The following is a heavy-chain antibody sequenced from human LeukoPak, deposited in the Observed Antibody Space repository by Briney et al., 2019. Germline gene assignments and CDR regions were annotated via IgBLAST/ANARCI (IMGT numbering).Heavy chain of an antibody. CDR1: GYTFTSYG. CDR3: ARDYYDSSGYSD. V-gene: IGHV1-46*01. J-gene: IGHJ4*02. CDR2: INPSGGST. D-gene: IGHD3-22*01. Sequence: ASVKVSCKASGYTFTSYGISWVRQAPGQGLEWMGIINPSGGSTSYAQKFQGRVTMTRDTSTSTVYMELSSLRSEDTAVYYCARDYYDSSGYSDWGQGTLVTVSS.